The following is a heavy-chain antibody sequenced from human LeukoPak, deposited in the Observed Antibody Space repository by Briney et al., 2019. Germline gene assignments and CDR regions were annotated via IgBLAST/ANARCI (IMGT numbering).Heavy chain of an antibody. Sequence: GGSLRLSCAASGFTFSSYAMHWVRQAPGKGLEWVAVISYDGSNKYYADSVKGRFTISRDNSKNTLYLQMNSLRSEDTAMYYRARAALRLLDYWGQGTLVTVSS. D-gene: IGHD2-21*01. CDR1: GFTFSSYA. CDR3: ARAALRLLDY. J-gene: IGHJ4*02. V-gene: IGHV3-30-3*01. CDR2: ISYDGSNK.